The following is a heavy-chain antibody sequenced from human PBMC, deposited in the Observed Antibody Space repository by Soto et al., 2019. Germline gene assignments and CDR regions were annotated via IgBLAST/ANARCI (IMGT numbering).Heavy chain of an antibody. CDR2: IYYSGST. V-gene: IGHV4-59*01. CDR3: ARGLSCSGGSCVLDY. J-gene: IGHJ4*02. D-gene: IGHD2-15*01. Sequence: SETLSLTCTVSGGSISSYYWSWIRQPPGKGLEWIGYIYYSGSTNYNPSLKSRVTISVDTSKNQFSLKLSSVTAADTAVYYCARGLSCSGGSCVLDYWGQGTLVTVSS. CDR1: GGSISSYY.